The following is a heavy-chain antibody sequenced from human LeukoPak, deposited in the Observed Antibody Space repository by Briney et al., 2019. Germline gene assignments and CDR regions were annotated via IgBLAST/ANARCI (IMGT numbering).Heavy chain of an antibody. CDR1: GYTFTGYY. Sequence: ASVKVSCKASGYTFTGYYMHWVRKAPGQGLEWMGRINPNSGGTNYAQKFQGRVTMTRDTSISTAYMELSRLRSDDTAVYYCARRSSSWSTLFDYWGQGTLVTVSS. D-gene: IGHD6-13*01. CDR3: ARRSSSWSTLFDY. J-gene: IGHJ4*02. CDR2: INPNSGGT. V-gene: IGHV1-2*06.